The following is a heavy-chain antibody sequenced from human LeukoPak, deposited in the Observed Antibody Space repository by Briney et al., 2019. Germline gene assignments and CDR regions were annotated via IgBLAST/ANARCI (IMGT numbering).Heavy chain of an antibody. CDR2: ISAYNGNT. CDR1: GCTFTSYG. Sequence: ASVKVSCKASGCTFTSYGISWVRQAPGQGLEWMGWISAYNGNTNYAQKLQGRVTMTTDTSTSTAYMELRSLRSDVTAVYYCARAPEWSGYSYGYFDYWGQGTLVTVSS. CDR3: ARAPEWSGYSYGYFDY. V-gene: IGHV1-18*01. J-gene: IGHJ4*02. D-gene: IGHD5-18*01.